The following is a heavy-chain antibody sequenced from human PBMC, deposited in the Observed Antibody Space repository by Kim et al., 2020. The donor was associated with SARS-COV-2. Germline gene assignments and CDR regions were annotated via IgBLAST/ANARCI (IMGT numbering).Heavy chain of an antibody. J-gene: IGHJ5*02. D-gene: IGHD3-3*01. CDR2: IYYSGST. CDR1: GGSISSGDYY. CDR3: ARSDRGITSFGVVIGAFDP. V-gene: IGHV4-30-4*01. Sequence: SETLSLTCTVSGGSISSGDYYWSWIRQPPGKGLEWIGYIYYSGSTYYNPSLKSRVTISVDTSKNQFSLKLSSVTAADTAVYYCARSDRGITSFGVVIGAFDPWGQGTLVTVSA.